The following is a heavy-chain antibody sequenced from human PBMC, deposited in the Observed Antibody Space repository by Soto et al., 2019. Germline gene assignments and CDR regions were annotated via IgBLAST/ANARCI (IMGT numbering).Heavy chain of an antibody. Sequence: SVKVSCKASGGTFSSYAISWVRQAPGQGLEWMGGIIPIFGTANYAQKFQGRVTITADESTSTAYMELSSLRSEDTAVYYCAGNDYGDSYYFDYWGQGTLVTVSS. CDR3: AGNDYGDSYYFDY. D-gene: IGHD4-17*01. CDR2: IIPIFGTA. CDR1: GGTFSSYA. V-gene: IGHV1-69*13. J-gene: IGHJ4*02.